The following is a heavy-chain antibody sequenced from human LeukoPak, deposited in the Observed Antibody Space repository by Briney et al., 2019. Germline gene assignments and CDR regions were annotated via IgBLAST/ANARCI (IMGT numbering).Heavy chain of an antibody. J-gene: IGHJ4*02. CDR1: GFSFSSYG. CDR3: AKYYFEGSGASPLDY. Sequence: PGGSLRLSCVTSGFSFSSYGMHWVRRAPGKGLEWVAFVRYDGTNKYYTDSVRGRFTISGDNSRNTLYLQMNSLRVEDTALYYCAKYYFEGSGASPLDYWGQGTRVTVSS. V-gene: IGHV3-30*02. D-gene: IGHD3-22*01. CDR2: VRYDGTNK.